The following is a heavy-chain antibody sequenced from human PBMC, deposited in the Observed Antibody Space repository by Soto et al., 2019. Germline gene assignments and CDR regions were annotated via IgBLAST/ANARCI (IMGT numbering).Heavy chain of an antibody. V-gene: IGHV3-30-3*01. J-gene: IGHJ5*02. D-gene: IGHD2-2*01. CDR2: ISYDGSNK. CDR1: GFTFSSYA. Sequence: PGGSLRLSCAASGFTFSSYAMHWVRQAPGKGLEWVAVISYDGSNKYYADSVKGRFTISRDNSKNMLYLQMNSLRAEDTAVYYCARDPVVVPAAILIRYNWFDPWGQGTLVTVSS. CDR3: ARDPVVVPAAILIRYNWFDP.